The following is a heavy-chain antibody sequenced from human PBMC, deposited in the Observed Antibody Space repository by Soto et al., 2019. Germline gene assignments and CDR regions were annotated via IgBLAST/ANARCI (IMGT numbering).Heavy chain of an antibody. CDR3: ARQTTYSSSWYDC. CDR2: IYTSGST. D-gene: IGHD6-13*01. J-gene: IGHJ5*01. Sequence: QVQLQESGPGLVKPSETLSLTCTVSGASIGNYYWTWIRQSAGKGLEWIGRIYTSGSTNYNPSLKSRITMSVDTSKKQCSLKLTSVTAADTAVYYCARQTTYSSSWYDCWGQGTLVTVSS. V-gene: IGHV4-4*07. CDR1: GASIGNYY.